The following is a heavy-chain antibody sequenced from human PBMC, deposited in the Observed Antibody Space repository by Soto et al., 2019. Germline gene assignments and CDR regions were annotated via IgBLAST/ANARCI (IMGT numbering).Heavy chain of an antibody. V-gene: IGHV1-18*01. D-gene: IGHD4-4*01. J-gene: IGHJ6*02. CDR1: GYTFTSYG. CDR3: ARDPTTVTTRYYYYGMDV. CDR2: ISAYNGNT. Sequence: SVKVSCKASGYTFTSYGISWVRQAPGQGLEWMGWISAYNGNTNYAQKLQGRVTMTTDTSTSTAYMELRSLRSDDTAVYYCARDPTTVTTRYYYYGMDVWGQGTTVTVSS.